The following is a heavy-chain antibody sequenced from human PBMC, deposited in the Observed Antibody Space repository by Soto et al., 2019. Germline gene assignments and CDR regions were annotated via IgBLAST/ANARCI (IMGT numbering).Heavy chain of an antibody. J-gene: IGHJ4*02. CDR2: GYYSGST. Sequence: KSSETLSLTCTVSGGSVSSSTYWWGWIRQPPGKGLEWIGDGYYSGSTYYNPSLTSRVTISVDTSKNQFSLKLSSVTAADTAVYYRARHPRDGYNYGGSGIFDFWGQGTLVTVSS. V-gene: IGHV4-39*01. CDR3: ARHPRDGYNYGGSGIFDF. CDR1: GGSVSSSTYW. D-gene: IGHD5-12*01.